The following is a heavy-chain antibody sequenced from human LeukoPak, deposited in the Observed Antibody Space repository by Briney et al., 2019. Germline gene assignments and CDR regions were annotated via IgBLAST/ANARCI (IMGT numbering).Heavy chain of an antibody. D-gene: IGHD2-15*01. CDR2: IYYSGST. CDR1: GGSISSGGYY. V-gene: IGHV4-31*03. J-gene: IGHJ5*02. CDR3: AGYCSGGSCYSYWFDP. Sequence: SQTLSLTCTVSGGSISSGGYYWSWIRQHPGKGLEWIGYIYYSGSTYYNPSLKSRVTISVDTSKNQFSLKLSSVTAADTAVYYCAGYCSGGSCYSYWFDPWGQGTLVTVSS.